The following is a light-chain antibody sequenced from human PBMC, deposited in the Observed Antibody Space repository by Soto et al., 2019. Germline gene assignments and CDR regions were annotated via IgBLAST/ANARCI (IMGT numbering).Light chain of an antibody. CDR2: DVS. J-gene: IGLJ1*01. V-gene: IGLV2-11*01. Sequence: QSVLTQPRSVSGSPGQSVTISCTGTSSDVGGYNYVSWYQQHPGKAPKLMIYDVSKRPSGVPDRFSGSKSGNTASLTISGLQAEDEADYSCCSYAGNYVFGTGTKVTVL. CDR3: CSYAGNYV. CDR1: SSDVGGYNY.